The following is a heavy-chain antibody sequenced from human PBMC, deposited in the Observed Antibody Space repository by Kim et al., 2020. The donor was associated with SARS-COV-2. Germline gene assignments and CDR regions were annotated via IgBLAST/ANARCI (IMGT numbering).Heavy chain of an antibody. D-gene: IGHD4-17*01. V-gene: IGHV3-33*01. CDR3: ARDGYSDFGAVDI. J-gene: IGHJ3*02. Sequence: YYTDSVKGRFPNSKDNSKSTVYLQMDSLRVEDTALYYCARDGYSDFGAVDIWGQGTMVTVSS.